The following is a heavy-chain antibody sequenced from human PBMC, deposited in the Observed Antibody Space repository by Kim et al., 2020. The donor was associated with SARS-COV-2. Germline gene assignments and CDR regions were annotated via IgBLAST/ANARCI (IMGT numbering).Heavy chain of an antibody. J-gene: IGHJ6*02. CDR3: AREPSVQWPVGGTMNYYYYGLDV. V-gene: IGHV3-74*01. D-gene: IGHD6-19*01. CDR1: GFGFSSHW. Sequence: GGSLRLSCAASGFGFSSHWMHWVRQVPGKGLVWVSRIKSDGSNTGYADSVKGRFIISRDNAKDMLYLQMNSLRVEDTAVYYCAREPSVQWPVGGTMNYYYYGLDVWGQGTTVIVSS. CDR2: IKSDGSNT.